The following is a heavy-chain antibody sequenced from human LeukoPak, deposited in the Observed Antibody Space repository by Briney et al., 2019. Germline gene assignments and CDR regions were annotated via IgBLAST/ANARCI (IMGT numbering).Heavy chain of an antibody. Sequence: PSETLSLTCAVYDGSFSGYYWNWIRQPPGKGLEWIGKINHSGSTNYNTSLKSRVTISVDTSKNQFSLKLSSVTAADTAVYYCARGGSLPDFWSGYYYYYMDVWGKGTTVTVSS. CDR3: ARGGSLPDFWSGYYYYYMDV. CDR1: DGSFSGYY. D-gene: IGHD3-3*01. J-gene: IGHJ6*03. CDR2: INHSGST. V-gene: IGHV4-34*01.